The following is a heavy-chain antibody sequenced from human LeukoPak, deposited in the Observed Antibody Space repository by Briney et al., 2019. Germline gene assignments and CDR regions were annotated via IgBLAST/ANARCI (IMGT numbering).Heavy chain of an antibody. J-gene: IGHJ5*01. CDR2: INPRGGRT. Sequence: GASVNVSCNTSGYTFTSYYMHWVRQAPGQGLEWMGSINPRGGRTSYAQKFQGRVTMTRDMSTNTVYMELSSLRAEDTAIYYCAREPPPASTWHNWFDYWGQGTLVTVSS. CDR3: AREPPPASTWHNWFDY. CDR1: GYTFTSYY. D-gene: IGHD6-13*01. V-gene: IGHV1-46*01.